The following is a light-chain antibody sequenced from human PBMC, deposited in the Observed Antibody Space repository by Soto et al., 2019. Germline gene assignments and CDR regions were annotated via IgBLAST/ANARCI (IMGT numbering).Light chain of an antibody. Sequence: QLVLTQSSSASASLGSSVKLTCTLSSGHSSYIIAWHQQQPGKAPRYLMKLEDTGIYNKGSGVPDRFSGSSSGADRYLTISNLQFEDEAEYYCETWDRNTVVFGGGTKLTVL. CDR3: ETWDRNTVV. J-gene: IGLJ2*01. CDR2: LEDTGIY. CDR1: SGHSSYI. V-gene: IGLV4-60*02.